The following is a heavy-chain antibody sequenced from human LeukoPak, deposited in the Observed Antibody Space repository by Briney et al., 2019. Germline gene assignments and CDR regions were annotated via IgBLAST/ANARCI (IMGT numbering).Heavy chain of an antibody. J-gene: IGHJ6*03. D-gene: IGHD3-10*01. Sequence: ASVKVSCKASGYTFTSYYMHWVRQAPGQGLEWMGIINPSGGSTSYAQKFQGRVTMTRDTSTSTVYMELSRLRSEDTAVYYCARVSGFGSGSYYNRIYMDVWGKGTTVTVSS. V-gene: IGHV1-46*01. CDR2: INPSGGST. CDR3: ARVSGFGSGSYYNRIYMDV. CDR1: GYTFTSYY.